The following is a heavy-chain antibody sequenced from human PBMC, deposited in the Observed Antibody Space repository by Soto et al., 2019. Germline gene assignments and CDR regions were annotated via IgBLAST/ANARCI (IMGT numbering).Heavy chain of an antibody. J-gene: IGHJ3*02. CDR3: AKDMISPYYDFWCGYYPPGAFDI. V-gene: IGHV3-23*01. D-gene: IGHD3-3*01. Sequence: EVQLLESGGGLVQPGGSLRLSCAASGFTFSSYAMSWVRQAPGKGLEWFSAISGSGGSTYYADSVKGRFTIARDNSKNPLYMQMNSPKAKETAVYYCAKDMISPYYDFWCGYYPPGAFDIWGQGKMVTVSS. CDR1: GFTFSSYA. CDR2: ISGSGGST.